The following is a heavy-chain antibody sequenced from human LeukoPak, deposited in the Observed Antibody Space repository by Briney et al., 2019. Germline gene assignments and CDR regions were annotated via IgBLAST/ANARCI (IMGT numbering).Heavy chain of an antibody. J-gene: IGHJ6*03. CDR3: ARQGGNWGNYYMDV. V-gene: IGHV4-30-4*08. Sequence: KPSQTLSLTCTVSGGAISSGDYYWSWIRQPPGKGLEWIGYIYYSGSTYYNPSLKSRVTISVDTSKNQFSLKLSSVTAADTAVSYCARQGGNWGNYYMDVWGKGTTVTVSS. CDR2: IYYSGST. D-gene: IGHD4-23*01. CDR1: GGAISSGDYY.